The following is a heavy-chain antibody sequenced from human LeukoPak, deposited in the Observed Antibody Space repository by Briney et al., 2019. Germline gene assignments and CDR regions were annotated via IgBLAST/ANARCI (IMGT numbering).Heavy chain of an antibody. Sequence: SETLSLTCTVSGYSISSGYYWGWIRQPPGKGLEWIGSIYHSGSTYYNPSLKSRVTISVDTSKNQFSLKLSSVTAADTAVYYCAGVYYYGSGSYYLGWGQGTLVTVSS. CDR3: AGVYYYGSGSYYLG. D-gene: IGHD3-10*01. CDR2: IYHSGST. J-gene: IGHJ4*02. V-gene: IGHV4-38-2*02. CDR1: GYSISSGYY.